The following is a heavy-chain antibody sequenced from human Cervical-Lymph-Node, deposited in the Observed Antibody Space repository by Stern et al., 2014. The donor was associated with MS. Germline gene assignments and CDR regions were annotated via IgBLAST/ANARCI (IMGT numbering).Heavy chain of an antibody. Sequence: EVQLVESGAEVKKPGESLKISCKGSGYSFTANWIAWGRQMPGKGLEWMGIIYPGDSDTRYSPSFQGQVTISADRSISTAYLQWSSLKASDTAMYYCARDYGDYAFDYWGQGTLVTVSS. CDR3: ARDYGDYAFDY. D-gene: IGHD4-17*01. J-gene: IGHJ4*02. CDR1: GYSFTANW. CDR2: IYPGDSDT. V-gene: IGHV5-51*01.